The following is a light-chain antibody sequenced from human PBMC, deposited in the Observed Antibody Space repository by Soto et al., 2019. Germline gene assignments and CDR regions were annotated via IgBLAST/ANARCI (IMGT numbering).Light chain of an antibody. J-gene: IGKJ4*01. CDR2: EVS. V-gene: IGKV2D-29*01. Sequence: DVVLTQTPRSLSVTPGQPASISCKSSQSLLYSDGRTYVYWYLQKPGQPPQLLIHEVSNRFSGVPNRFSGSGSGTDFTLKISRVEAEDVGVYYGMQSIQRPITFGGGNNVEIK. CDR3: MQSIQRPIT. CDR1: QSLLYSDGRTY.